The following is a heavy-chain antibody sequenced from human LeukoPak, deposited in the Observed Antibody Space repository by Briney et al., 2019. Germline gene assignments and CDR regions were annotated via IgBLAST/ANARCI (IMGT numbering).Heavy chain of an antibody. Sequence: QTGGSLRLSCAASGFSFSSFKMTWVRQAPGGGLEWVSYISNRDKDTNYADSVKGRFTISRDNAKNSLYLQMNSLRAEDTAVYYCAREGLGYGDFDYWGQGTLVTVSS. CDR2: ISNRDKDT. D-gene: IGHD5-18*01. J-gene: IGHJ4*02. CDR3: AREGLGYGDFDY. CDR1: GFSFSSFK. V-gene: IGHV3-48*03.